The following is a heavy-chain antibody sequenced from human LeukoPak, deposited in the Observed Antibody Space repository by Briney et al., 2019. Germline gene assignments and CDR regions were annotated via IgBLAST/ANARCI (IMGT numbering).Heavy chain of an antibody. CDR2: ITPSGGST. CDR3: ARGGQRAATYYYYMDV. V-gene: IGHV1-46*01. CDR1: GYTFTSYY. J-gene: IGHJ6*03. Sequence: ASVKVSCKASGYTFTSYYMHWVRQAPGQGLEWMGIITPSGGSTNYAQKFQGRVTMTRDMSTSTVYMELSSLRSEDTAVYYCARGGQRAATYYYYMDVWGKGTTVTVSS. D-gene: IGHD1-1*01.